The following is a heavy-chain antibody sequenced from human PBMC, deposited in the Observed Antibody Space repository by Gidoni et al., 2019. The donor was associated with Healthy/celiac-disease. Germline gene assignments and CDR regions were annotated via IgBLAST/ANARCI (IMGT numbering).Heavy chain of an antibody. CDR3: AKGSGRPFDY. CDR2: IRGSGSST. J-gene: IGHJ4*02. Sequence: EVQLLESGGGLVQPGGSLRLSCAASGFTFSSYAMSWFRQAPGKGLGWVSAIRGSGSSTYYEDSVKGRFTISRDNSKNTLYLQMNSLRAEDTAVYYCAKGSGRPFDYWGQGTLVTVSS. CDR1: GFTFSSYA. V-gene: IGHV3-23*01. D-gene: IGHD1-1*01.